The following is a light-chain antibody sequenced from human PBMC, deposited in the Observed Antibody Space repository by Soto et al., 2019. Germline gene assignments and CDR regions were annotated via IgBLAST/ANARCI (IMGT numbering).Light chain of an antibody. CDR3: QQSYSTPVT. CDR2: DAS. CDR1: QNIDNY. J-gene: IGKJ5*01. V-gene: IGKV1-39*01. Sequence: IQMTQSPSSLSASVVHRVTLTCQASQNIDNYLNWYQQKPGRAPKLLIYDASNLEAGVPSRFRGSGSGTDFTLTISSLQPEDFATYYCQQSYSTPVTFGQGTRLEIK.